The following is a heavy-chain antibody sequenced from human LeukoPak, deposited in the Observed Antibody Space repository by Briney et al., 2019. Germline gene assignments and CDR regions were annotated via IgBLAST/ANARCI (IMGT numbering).Heavy chain of an antibody. CDR2: ISSSGSTI. D-gene: IGHD3-16*01. J-gene: IGHJ6*03. CDR3: ARDPRARFANYYMDV. CDR1: GFTFSSYE. Sequence: GGSLRLSCAASGFTFSSYEMNWVRQAPGKGLEWVSYISSSGSTIYCADSVKGRFTLSRDNAKNSLYLQMNSLRAEDTAVYYCARDPRARFANYYMDVWGKGTTVTVSS. V-gene: IGHV3-48*03.